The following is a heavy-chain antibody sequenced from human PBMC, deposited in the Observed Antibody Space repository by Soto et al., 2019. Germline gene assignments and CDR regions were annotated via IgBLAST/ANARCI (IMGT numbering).Heavy chain of an antibody. CDR3: ARLQETSTISIPLDH. D-gene: IGHD1-1*01. Sequence: EVQLVESGGGLVQPGGSLKLSCAASGFVFSGSALHWVRQASGKGLEWIGRIRDKAHDYATAYAASVKGRFTVSRDDSENTAYLHMNSLKTEDTAIYYCARLQETSTISIPLDHWGQGTLVTVSS. V-gene: IGHV3-73*01. CDR1: GFVFSGSA. CDR2: IRDKAHDYAT. J-gene: IGHJ4*02.